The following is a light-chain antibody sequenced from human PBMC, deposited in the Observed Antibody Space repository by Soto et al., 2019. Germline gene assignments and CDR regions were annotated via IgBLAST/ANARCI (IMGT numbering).Light chain of an antibody. J-gene: IGKJ4*01. Sequence: EIVMTQSPATLSVSPGERATLSCRASQSVNNNLAWYQQKPGQAPRLLLYGASTRATRIPARFSGSGSGTEFTLTISSLQSEDFAGYYCHQYSSWPPVTFGGGTKVDIK. CDR1: QSVNNN. CDR3: HQYSSWPPVT. CDR2: GAS. V-gene: IGKV3-15*01.